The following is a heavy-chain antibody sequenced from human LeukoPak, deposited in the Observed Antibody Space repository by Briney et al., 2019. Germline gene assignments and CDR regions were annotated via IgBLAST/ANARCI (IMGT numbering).Heavy chain of an antibody. J-gene: IGHJ3*02. CDR2: ISSNGGGT. D-gene: IGHD5/OR15-5a*01. CDR3: AKDLPPI. V-gene: IGHV3-64*01. Sequence: GGSLRLSYAGSGFTFSSYAMHWVRQAPGKGLEYVSAISSNGGGTYYANSVKGRFTISRDNSKNTLYLQMNSLGAEDTAVYYCAKDLPPIWGQGTMVTVSS. CDR1: GFTFSSYA.